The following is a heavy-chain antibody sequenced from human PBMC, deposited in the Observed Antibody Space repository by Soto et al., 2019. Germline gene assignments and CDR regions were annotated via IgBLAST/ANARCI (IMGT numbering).Heavy chain of an antibody. CDR1: GYTFTSYG. CDR3: VRVLPQYYDFWCCYSSPDYYGMDF. V-gene: IGHV1-18*01. Sequence: GASVKVSCKASGYTFTSYGISWVRQAPAQGLEWMGWISAYNGNTNYAQKLQGRVTMTTDTSTSTAYMELRSLRPDDTAVYYCVRVLPQYYDFWCCYSSPDYYGMDFCGQGTTVTGSS. D-gene: IGHD3-3*01. J-gene: IGHJ6*02. CDR2: ISAYNGNT.